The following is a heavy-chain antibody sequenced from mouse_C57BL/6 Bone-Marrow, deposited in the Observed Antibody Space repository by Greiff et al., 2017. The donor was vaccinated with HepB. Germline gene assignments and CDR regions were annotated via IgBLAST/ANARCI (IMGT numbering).Heavy chain of an antibody. V-gene: IGHV3-6*01. CDR3: AREGPYDGYYGAY. CDR2: ISYDGSN. J-gene: IGHJ3*01. CDR1: GYSITSGYY. D-gene: IGHD2-3*01. Sequence: DVQLVESGPGLVKPSQSLSLTCSVTGYSITSGYYWNWIRQFPGNKLEWMGYISYDGSNNYNPSLKNRISITRDTSKNQFFLKLNSVTTEDTATYYCAREGPYDGYYGAYWGQGTLVTVSA.